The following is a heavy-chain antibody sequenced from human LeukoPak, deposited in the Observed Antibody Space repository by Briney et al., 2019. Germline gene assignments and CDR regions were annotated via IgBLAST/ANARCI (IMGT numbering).Heavy chain of an antibody. CDR2: IWYDGSDK. J-gene: IGHJ6*02. CDR1: GFTFSSYG. Sequence: GGSLRLSCAASGFTFSSYGMHWVRQAPGKGLEWVVSIWYDGSDKYYADSVKGRFTISRDNSKNTLYLQMNSLRVEDTAVYYCAKYSSSPNYYFGMDVWGQGTTVTVSS. CDR3: AKYSSSPNYYFGMDV. D-gene: IGHD6-6*01. V-gene: IGHV3-33*06.